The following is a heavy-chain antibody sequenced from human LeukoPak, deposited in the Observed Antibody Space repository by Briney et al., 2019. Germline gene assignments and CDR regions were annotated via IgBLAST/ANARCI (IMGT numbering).Heavy chain of an antibody. CDR3: ARQYCSGGSCYLNAAFDI. Sequence: GGSLRLSCAASGFTFSDYYMSWIRQAPGKGLEWVSYISSSGSTIYYADSVKGRFTISRDNATKSLYLQMNSLRAEDTAVYYCARQYCSGGSCYLNAAFDIWGQGTMVTVSS. D-gene: IGHD2-15*01. CDR2: ISSSGSTI. CDR1: GFTFSDYY. V-gene: IGHV3-11*04. J-gene: IGHJ3*02.